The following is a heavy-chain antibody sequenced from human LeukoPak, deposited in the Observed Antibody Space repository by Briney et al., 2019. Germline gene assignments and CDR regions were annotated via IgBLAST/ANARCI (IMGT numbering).Heavy chain of an antibody. V-gene: IGHV3-21*01. Sequence: KSGGSLRVSCRASGFGLSDTSVTWVRQAPGKGLEWVSSISGYDNSLYYEDSVRGRFTISRDSAKNTVYLQMNSLTAEDTAVYYCARDMTGNVADYWGQGTLVTVSS. J-gene: IGHJ4*02. CDR1: GFGLSDTS. CDR3: ARDMTGNVADY. CDR2: ISGYDNSL. D-gene: IGHD3-9*01.